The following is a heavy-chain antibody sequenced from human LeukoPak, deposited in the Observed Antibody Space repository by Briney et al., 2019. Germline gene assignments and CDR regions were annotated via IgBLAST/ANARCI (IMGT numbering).Heavy chain of an antibody. D-gene: IGHD1-26*01. CDR3: ARVWELFFDY. Sequence: GGCLRLSCAASGFTVSTDHMSWVRQAPGKGLEWVAVSYSGGSRYHAESVKGRFTISRDNSKNMLYLQMNSLRAEDTAVYYCARVWELFFDYWGQGTLVTVSS. CDR2: SYSGGSR. J-gene: IGHJ4*02. CDR1: GFTVSTDH. V-gene: IGHV3-53*01.